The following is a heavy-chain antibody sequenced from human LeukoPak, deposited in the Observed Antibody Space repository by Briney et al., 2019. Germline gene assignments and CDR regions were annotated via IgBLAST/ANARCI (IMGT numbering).Heavy chain of an antibody. CDR3: AKEGVTMIGARTAFDI. V-gene: IGHV3-23*01. CDR1: GFTFSSYA. J-gene: IGHJ3*02. CDR2: ISGSGGST. Sequence: PGGSLRLSCAASGFTFSSYAMSWVRQAPGKGLEWVSAISGSGGSTYYADSVKGRFTISRDNSKNTLYLQMNSLRAEDTAVYYCAKEGVTMIGARTAFDIWGQGTMVTVSS. D-gene: IGHD3-22*01.